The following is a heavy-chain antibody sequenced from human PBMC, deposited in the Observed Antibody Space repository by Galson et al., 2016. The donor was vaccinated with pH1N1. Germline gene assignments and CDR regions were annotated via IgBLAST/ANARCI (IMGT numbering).Heavy chain of an antibody. J-gene: IGHJ4*02. Sequence: SAKVSCKASKGTFSSYAMTWVRQAPGQGLEWMGGIIGMFGTTNYAQKFQGRLTINADEFTSTAYMELTSLRSDDTAVYYCARGNYYYDSGPLDYWGQGTLVTVSS. D-gene: IGHD3-10*01. V-gene: IGHV1-69*13. CDR3: ARGNYYYDSGPLDY. CDR1: KGTFSSYA. CDR2: IIGMFGTT.